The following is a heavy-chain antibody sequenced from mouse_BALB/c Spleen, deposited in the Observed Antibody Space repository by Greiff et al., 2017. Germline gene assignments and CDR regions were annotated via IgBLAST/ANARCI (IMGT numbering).Heavy chain of an antibody. J-gene: IGHJ4*01. CDR3: VREGKDYGSSLYAMDY. V-gene: IGHV10-3*03. CDR2: IRSKSNNYAT. D-gene: IGHD1-1*01. CDR1: GFTFNTYA. Sequence: EVKLVESGGGLVQPKGSLKLSCAASGFTFNTYAMHWVCQAPGKGLEWVARIRSKSNNYATYYADSVKDRFTISRDDSQSMLYLQMNNLKTEDTAMYYCVREGKDYGSSLYAMDYWGQGTSVTVSS.